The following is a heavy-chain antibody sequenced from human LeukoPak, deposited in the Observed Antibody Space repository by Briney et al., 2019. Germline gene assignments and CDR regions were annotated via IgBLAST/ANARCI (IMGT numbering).Heavy chain of an antibody. J-gene: IGHJ5*02. V-gene: IGHV4-59*01. CDR2: IYYSGST. Sequence: SETLSLTCTVSGGSISSYYWSWIRQPPGKGLEWIGYIYYSGSTNYNPSLKSRVTISVDTSKNQFSLKLSSVIAADTAVYYCARDARIAAAGTSKAKNWFDPWGQGTLVTVSS. CDR1: GGSISSYY. D-gene: IGHD6-13*01. CDR3: ARDARIAAAGTSKAKNWFDP.